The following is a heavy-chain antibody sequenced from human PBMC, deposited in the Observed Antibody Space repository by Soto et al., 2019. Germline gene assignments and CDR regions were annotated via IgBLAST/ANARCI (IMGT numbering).Heavy chain of an antibody. CDR2: ISASNGNT. V-gene: IGHV1-18*01. CDR3: XXXXXXXXGSY. J-gene: IGHJ4*02. CDR1: GYTFTSYG. D-gene: IGHD1-26*01. Sequence: QVQLVQSGAEVKKPGASVKVSCKASGYTFTSYGIXXXXXXXXXGLEWMGWISASNGNTNYAQKLQGRVTMTTDTXXXXXXXXXXXXXXXXXXXXXXXXXXXXXXGSYWGQGTLVTVSS.